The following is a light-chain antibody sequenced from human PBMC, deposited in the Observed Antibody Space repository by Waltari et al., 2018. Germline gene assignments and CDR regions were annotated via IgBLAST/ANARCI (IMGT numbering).Light chain of an antibody. CDR3: QQRSSWPLT. J-gene: IGKJ4*01. Sequence: EIVLTQSPATLSLSPGERATLSCRASQSVSTYLAWYQQRPGQPPRLLIYDASKRATGIPARFSGSGSGTDFTLTITTLEPDDFAIYFCQQRSSWPLTFGGGTTVQI. CDR1: QSVSTY. V-gene: IGKV3-11*01. CDR2: DAS.